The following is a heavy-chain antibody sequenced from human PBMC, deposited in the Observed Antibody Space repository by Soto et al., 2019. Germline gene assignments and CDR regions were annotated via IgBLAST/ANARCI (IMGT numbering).Heavy chain of an antibody. J-gene: IGHJ3*02. D-gene: IGHD3-22*01. CDR2: ISGSGGST. V-gene: IGHV3-23*01. CDR3: AKDRDYYDSSGYPPDAFDI. Sequence: PGGSLRLSCAASGFTFSSYAMSWVRQAPGKGLEWVSAISGSGGSTYYADSVKGRFTISRDNSKNTLYLQMNSLRAEDTAVYYCAKDRDYYDSSGYPPDAFDIWGQGTMVTV. CDR1: GFTFSSYA.